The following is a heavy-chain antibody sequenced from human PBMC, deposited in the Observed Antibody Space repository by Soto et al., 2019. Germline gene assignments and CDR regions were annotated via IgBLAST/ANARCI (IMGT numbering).Heavy chain of an antibody. D-gene: IGHD3-10*01. CDR1: GFTFSSYS. J-gene: IGHJ3*02. CDR2: ISSSSYI. Sequence: GGSLRLSCAASGFTFSSYSMNWVRQAPGKGLEWVSSISSSSYIYYADSVKGRFTISRDNAKNSLYLQMNSLRAEDTAVYYCARDRDYYGSGSYYTDAFDIWGQGTMVTVSS. V-gene: IGHV3-21*01. CDR3: ARDRDYYGSGSYYTDAFDI.